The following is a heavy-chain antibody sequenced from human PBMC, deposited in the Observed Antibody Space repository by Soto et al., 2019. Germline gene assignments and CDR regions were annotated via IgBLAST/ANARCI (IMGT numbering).Heavy chain of an antibody. CDR1: GGSISSDRW. D-gene: IGHD4-17*01. CDR2: IHDSGST. V-gene: IGHV4-4*02. J-gene: IGHJ5*02. Sequence: QVKLQESGPGLEKPSGTLSLTCAVSGGSISSDRWWTWVRQAPGKGLEWIGVIHDSGSTNYNLSLKSRVTLSIDKSQSQFSLAMTSVTAACTAIYYSAGQWAAGYGEFDPWGQGTLVTVSS. CDR3: AGQWAAGYGEFDP.